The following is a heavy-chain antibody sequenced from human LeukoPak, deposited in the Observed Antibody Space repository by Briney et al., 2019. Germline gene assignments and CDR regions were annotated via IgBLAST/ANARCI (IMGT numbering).Heavy chain of an antibody. V-gene: IGHV3-30*04. D-gene: IGHD6-13*01. Sequence: GGSLRLSCAASGFTFSSYAMHWVRQAPGKGLEWVAVISYDGSNKYYADSVKGRFTISRDNSKNTLYLQMNSLRAEDTAVYYCAKDDSRSWSAFDYWGQGTLVTVSS. CDR1: GFTFSSYA. J-gene: IGHJ4*02. CDR3: AKDDSRSWSAFDY. CDR2: ISYDGSNK.